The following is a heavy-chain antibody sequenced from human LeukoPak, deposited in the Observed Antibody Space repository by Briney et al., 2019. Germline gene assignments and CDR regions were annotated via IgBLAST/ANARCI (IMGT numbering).Heavy chain of an antibody. CDR3: AKISPYGGNSA. Sequence: GGSLRLSCAASGFTFSNYAMSWVRQAPGKGLEWVSAISGNGGSTYYADSVKGRFTISRDNSTITLYLQMNSLRAEDTAVYYCAKISPYGGNSAWGQGTLVTVSS. CDR2: ISGNGGST. D-gene: IGHD4-23*01. CDR1: GFTFSNYA. J-gene: IGHJ4*02. V-gene: IGHV3-23*01.